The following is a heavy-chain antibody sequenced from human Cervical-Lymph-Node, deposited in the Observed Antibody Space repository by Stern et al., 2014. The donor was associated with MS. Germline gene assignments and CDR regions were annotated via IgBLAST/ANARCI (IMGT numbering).Heavy chain of an antibody. Sequence: VQLVESGGGVVQPGRSLRLSCAASGFSFSDYGIHWVRQAPGKVLEWVAVISYDGTHKYYTDSVKGRGTISRDNSKNTVYLEMNSLRSDDTAVYYCAKDLGGNAFDYWGQGTLVIVSS. V-gene: IGHV3-30*18. J-gene: IGHJ4*02. CDR3: AKDLGGNAFDY. CDR1: GFSFSDYG. CDR2: ISYDGTHK. D-gene: IGHD4-23*01.